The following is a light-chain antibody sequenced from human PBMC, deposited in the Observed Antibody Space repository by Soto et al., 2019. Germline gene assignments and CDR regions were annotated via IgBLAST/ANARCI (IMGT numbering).Light chain of an antibody. V-gene: IGLV4-69*01. CDR3: QTWGTGIPV. CDR2: LNSDGSH. Sequence: QPVLTQSPSASASLGASVKLTCTLSSGHSSYAIAWHQQQPEKGPRYLMKLNSDGSHTKGDGIPDRFSGSSSGAERYLTISSLQSEDEADYYCQTWGTGIPVFGGGTKLTVI. CDR1: SGHSSYA. J-gene: IGLJ2*01.